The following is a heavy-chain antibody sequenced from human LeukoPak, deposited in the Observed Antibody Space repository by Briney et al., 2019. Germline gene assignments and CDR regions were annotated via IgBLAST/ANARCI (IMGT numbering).Heavy chain of an antibody. CDR3: ARDYYDSSGSLTDAFDI. D-gene: IGHD3-22*01. CDR1: GFTFSSYW. J-gene: IGHJ3*02. CDR2: IKQDGSEK. Sequence: GGSLRLSCVASGFTFSSYWMSWVRQAPGKGLEWVANIKQDGSEKYYVDSVKGRFTISRDNAKNSLYLQMNSLRAEDTAVYYCARDYYDSSGSLTDAFDIWGQGTMVTVSS. V-gene: IGHV3-7*01.